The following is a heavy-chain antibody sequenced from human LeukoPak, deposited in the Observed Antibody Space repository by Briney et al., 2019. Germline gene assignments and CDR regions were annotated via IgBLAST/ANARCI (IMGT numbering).Heavy chain of an antibody. CDR3: ARGTAMATIYYYYYYMDV. V-gene: IGHV4-34*01. D-gene: IGHD5-18*01. CDR1: GGSFSGYY. CDR2: INHRGNN. J-gene: IGHJ6*03. Sequence: SETLSLTCAVYGGSFSGYYWSWIRQPPGKGLEWIGEINHRGNNNYNPSLKSRVTISVDTSKNQFSLKLSSVTAADTAVYYCARGTAMATIYYYYYYMDVWGKGTTVTVSS.